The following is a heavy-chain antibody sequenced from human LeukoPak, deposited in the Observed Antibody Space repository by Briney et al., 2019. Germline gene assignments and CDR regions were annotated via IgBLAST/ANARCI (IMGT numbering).Heavy chain of an antibody. CDR2: IYYSGST. J-gene: IGHJ4*02. CDR3: ARGRYGDYDFDY. D-gene: IGHD4-17*01. V-gene: IGHV4-30-4*01. CDR1: GGSISSYY. Sequence: PSETLSLTCTVSGGSISSYYWSWIRQPPGKGLEWIGYIYYSGSTYYNPSLKSRVTISVDTSKNQFSLKLSSVTAADTAVYYCARGRYGDYDFDYWGQGTLVTVSS.